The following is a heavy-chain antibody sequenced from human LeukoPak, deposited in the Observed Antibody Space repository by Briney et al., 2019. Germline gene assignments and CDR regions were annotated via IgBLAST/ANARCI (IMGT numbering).Heavy chain of an antibody. CDR1: GYTFTGYY. J-gene: IGHJ3*02. CDR3: ASRTYYDSSGWSFDI. Sequence: ASVKVSCKASGYTFTGYYMHWVRQAPGQGLEWMGWINPNSGGTNYAQKFQGRVTMTRDTSISTAYMELSRLRSDDTAVYYCASRTYYDSSGWSFDIWGQGTMATVSS. CDR2: INPNSGGT. D-gene: IGHD3-22*01. V-gene: IGHV1-2*02.